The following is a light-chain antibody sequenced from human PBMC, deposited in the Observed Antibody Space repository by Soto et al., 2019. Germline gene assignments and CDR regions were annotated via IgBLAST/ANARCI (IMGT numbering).Light chain of an antibody. CDR3: QQSSTSLIT. Sequence: DIQLTQSPSSLSASVGDRVTITCRASQSISSYLNWYQQKPGKAPKLLIYAASSLHSGVPSRFNGSRSGTDFTLTISGLQPEDFGIYYCQQSSTSLITFVQGTRLETK. CDR1: QSISSY. J-gene: IGKJ5*01. V-gene: IGKV1-39*01. CDR2: AAS.